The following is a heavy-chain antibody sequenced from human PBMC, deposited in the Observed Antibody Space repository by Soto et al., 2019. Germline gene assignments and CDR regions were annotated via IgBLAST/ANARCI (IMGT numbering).Heavy chain of an antibody. CDR1: GFTFSSYA. CDR2: ISGSGGST. CDR3: AKDRGWEEQQLALENFDY. Sequence: GGSLRLSCAASGFTFSSYAMSWVRQAPGKGPEWVSAISGSGGSTYLADSVKGRFTISRDNSKNTLYLQMNSLGAEDTAVYYCAKDRGWEEQQLALENFDYWGQGTLVTVSS. D-gene: IGHD6-13*01. V-gene: IGHV3-23*01. J-gene: IGHJ4*02.